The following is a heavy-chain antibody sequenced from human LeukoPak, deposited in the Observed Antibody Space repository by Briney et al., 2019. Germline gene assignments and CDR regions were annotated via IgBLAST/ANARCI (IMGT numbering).Heavy chain of an antibody. J-gene: IGHJ5*02. Sequence: PSETLSLTCAVYGGSFSGYYWSWIRQPPGKGLEWIGEINHSGSTNYNPSLKSRVTISVDTSKNQFSLKLSSVTAADTAVYYCARGRGVPKRNHNTGRWFDPWAREPWSPSPQ. CDR1: GGSFSGYY. V-gene: IGHV4-34*01. CDR2: INHSGST. D-gene: IGHD1-14*01. CDR3: ARGRGVPKRNHNTGRWFDP.